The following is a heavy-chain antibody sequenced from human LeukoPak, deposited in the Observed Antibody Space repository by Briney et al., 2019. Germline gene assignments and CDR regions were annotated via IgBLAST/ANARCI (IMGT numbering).Heavy chain of an antibody. CDR1: GFTFSSYA. V-gene: IGHV3-30-3*01. CDR3: ARVVLIAVVYDAFDI. J-gene: IGHJ3*02. CDR2: ISYDGSNK. Sequence: GGSLRLSCAASGFTFSSYAMHWVRQAPGKGLEWVTVISYDGSNKYYADSVKGRFTIARDNSKNTLYLQMNSLRAEDTAVYYCARVVLIAVVYDAFDIWGQGTIVTVSS. D-gene: IGHD3-22*01.